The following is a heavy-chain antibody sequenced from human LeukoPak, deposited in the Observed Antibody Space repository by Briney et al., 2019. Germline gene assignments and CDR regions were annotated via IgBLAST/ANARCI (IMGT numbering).Heavy chain of an antibody. J-gene: IGHJ6*03. D-gene: IGHD3-9*01. Sequence: GGSLRLSCAASGFTFSSYAMSWVRQAPGKGLEWVSAISGSGGSTYYADSVKGRFTISRDNSKNTLYLQMNSLRAGDTAVYYCAKDPSDWYYMDVWGKGTTVTVSS. CDR3: AKDPSDWYYMDV. CDR2: ISGSGGST. V-gene: IGHV3-23*01. CDR1: GFTFSSYA.